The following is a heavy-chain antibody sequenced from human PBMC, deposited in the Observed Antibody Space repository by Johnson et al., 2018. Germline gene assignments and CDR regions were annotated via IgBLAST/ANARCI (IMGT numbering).Heavy chain of an antibody. J-gene: IGHJ6*03. CDR1: GFTFDDFA. Sequence: VQLVESGGGLVQPGRSLRLSCAASGFTFDDFAMHWVRQVPGKGLEWVSGISWNRDSIGYADSVKGRFTISRDKAKNSLDLQMNSLRVDDTALYYCAKANSIGYYYYMDGWGKGTTVTVSS. CDR2: ISWNRDSI. V-gene: IGHV3-9*01. D-gene: IGHD6-19*01. CDR3: AKANSIGYYYYMDG.